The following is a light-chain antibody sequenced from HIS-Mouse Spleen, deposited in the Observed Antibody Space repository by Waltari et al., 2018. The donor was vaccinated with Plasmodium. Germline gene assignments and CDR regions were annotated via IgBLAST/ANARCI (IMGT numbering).Light chain of an antibody. Sequence: DIQMTQSPSSLSASVGDRVTITSQASQDISNYLNWYQQKPGKATKLLIYDASNLETGVPSRFSGSGSGTDFTFTISRLQPEDIATYYCQQYDNLPPLFTFGPGTKVDIK. CDR2: DAS. CDR3: QQYDNLPPLFT. V-gene: IGKV1-33*01. J-gene: IGKJ3*01. CDR1: QDISNY.